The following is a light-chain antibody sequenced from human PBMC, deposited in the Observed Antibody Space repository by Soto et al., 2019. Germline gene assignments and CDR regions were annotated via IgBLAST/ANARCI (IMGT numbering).Light chain of an antibody. CDR2: AAS. J-gene: IGKJ3*01. V-gene: IGKV1-39*01. CDR1: QSISSY. CDR3: QQSYSTLT. Sequence: DIQMTQSPSSLSASVGDRVTITCRASQSISSYLNWYQQKPGKAPKLLIYAASSLQSGVPSRFSGRGSGTDFTLTISSMKPEDFATYYCQQSYSTLTFGPVTKVDIK.